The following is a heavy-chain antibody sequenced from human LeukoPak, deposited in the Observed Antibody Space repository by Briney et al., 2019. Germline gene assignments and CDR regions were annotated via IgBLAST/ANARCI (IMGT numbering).Heavy chain of an antibody. CDR3: ARSTYCSSTSCYRDYYYYGMDV. D-gene: IGHD2-2*02. Sequence: PSETLSLTCTVSGGSISSGGYYWSWIRQHPGKGLEWIGSIYYSGSTYYNPSLKSRVTISVDTSKNQFSLKLSSVTAADTAVYYCARSTYCSSTSCYRDYYYYGMDVWGQGTTVTVSS. CDR2: IYYSGST. V-gene: IGHV4-39*01. CDR1: GGSISSGGYY. J-gene: IGHJ6*02.